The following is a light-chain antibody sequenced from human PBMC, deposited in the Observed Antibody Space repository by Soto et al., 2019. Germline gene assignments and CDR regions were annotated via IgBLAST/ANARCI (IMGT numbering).Light chain of an antibody. J-gene: IGLJ1*01. V-gene: IGLV2-11*01. Sequence: LTQPRPVSGSPGQSPTFSCNGTGNDVSAYNYVSWYQQHLGRPRILVIYDVARWPAGVPDRFSGSKSGNTASLTISGLQAEDEADYFCCSYAGGYTYLFGTGTKVTV. CDR3: CSYAGGYTYL. CDR2: DVA. CDR1: GNDVSAYNY.